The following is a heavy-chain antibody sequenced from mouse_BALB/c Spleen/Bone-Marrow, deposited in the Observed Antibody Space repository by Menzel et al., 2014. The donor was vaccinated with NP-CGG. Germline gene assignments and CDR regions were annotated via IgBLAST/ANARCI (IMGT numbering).Heavy chain of an antibody. J-gene: IGHJ4*01. D-gene: IGHD2-2*01. V-gene: IGHV1-69*02. CDR2: IYPSDSYT. Sequence: VLLQQSGAELVRPGASVKLSCKDSGYTFTNYWINWVKQRPGQGLEWIGNIYPSDSYTNYNQKFKDKATLTVDKSSSTAYMQLSSPTAEDSAVYYCTRWLPYAMDYWGQGTSVTVSS. CDR1: GYTFTNYW. CDR3: TRWLPYAMDY.